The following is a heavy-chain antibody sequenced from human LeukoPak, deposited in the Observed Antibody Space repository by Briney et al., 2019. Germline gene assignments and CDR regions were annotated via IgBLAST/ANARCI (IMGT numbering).Heavy chain of an antibody. CDR2: IYHSGST. Sequence: PSETLSLTCTVSGYSISSGYYWGWIRQPPGKGLEWIGSIYHSGSTYYNPSLKSRVTISVDTSKNQFSLKLSSVTAADTAVYYCARDPEMYYYDSSGYYYPYYFDYWGQGTLVTVSS. J-gene: IGHJ4*02. D-gene: IGHD3-22*01. V-gene: IGHV4-38-2*02. CDR1: GYSISSGYY. CDR3: ARDPEMYYYDSSGYYYPYYFDY.